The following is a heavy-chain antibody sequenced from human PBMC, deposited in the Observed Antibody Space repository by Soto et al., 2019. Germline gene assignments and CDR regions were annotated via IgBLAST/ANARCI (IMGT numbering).Heavy chain of an antibody. CDR1: GGTFSSYA. J-gene: IGHJ5*02. CDR2: IIPIFGTA. CDR3: ARVPISKQQLVPNWFDP. Sequence: GASVKVSCKASGGTFSSYAISWVRQAPGQGLEWMGGIIPIFGTANYAQKFQGRVTITADESTSTAYMELSSLRSEDTAVYYCARVPISKQQLVPNWFDPWGQGTLVTVSS. D-gene: IGHD6-13*01. V-gene: IGHV1-69*13.